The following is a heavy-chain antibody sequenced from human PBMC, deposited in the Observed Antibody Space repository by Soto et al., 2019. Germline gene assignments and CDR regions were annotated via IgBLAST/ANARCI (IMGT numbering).Heavy chain of an antibody. V-gene: IGHV3-23*01. Sequence: EVQLLESGGGLVQPGGSLRLSCAASGFTFSTYAMSWVRQAPGQGLEWVSTISGNGGTTYYAESVEGRFTISRDNSKNTLYLQMNSLRAEDTAVYYCAKQRGGRGAGSSSFDPWGQGTLVTVSS. D-gene: IGHD1-26*01. CDR2: ISGNGGTT. J-gene: IGHJ5*02. CDR3: AKQRGGRGAGSSSFDP. CDR1: GFTFSTYA.